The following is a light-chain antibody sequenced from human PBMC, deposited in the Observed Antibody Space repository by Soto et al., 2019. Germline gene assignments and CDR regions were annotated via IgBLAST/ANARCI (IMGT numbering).Light chain of an antibody. V-gene: IGKV1-13*02. J-gene: IGKJ5*01. Sequence: AIQLTQSPSSLSASVGDRVTIACRTSHGISNTLAWYQQKPGKAPKLLIFDASTLQSGVPLRFSGSGSGTDLTLTISSLQPEDFATYFCQQFNSFPITFGQGTRLEIK. CDR1: HGISNT. CDR3: QQFNSFPIT. CDR2: DAS.